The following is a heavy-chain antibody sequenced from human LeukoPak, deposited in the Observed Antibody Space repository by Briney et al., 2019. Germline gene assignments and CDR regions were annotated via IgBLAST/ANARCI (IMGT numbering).Heavy chain of an antibody. CDR2: INSDGGIT. D-gene: IGHD6-13*01. CDR3: ARQTATGTDS. Sequence: KPGGSLRLSCAASGFTFSSYWMHWVRQAPGKGLVWVSRINSDGGITSYADSVRGRLTISRDNAKNALYLQMNSLRAEDTAVYYCARQTATGTDSWGQGTLVTVSS. J-gene: IGHJ4*02. V-gene: IGHV3-74*01. CDR1: GFTFSSYW.